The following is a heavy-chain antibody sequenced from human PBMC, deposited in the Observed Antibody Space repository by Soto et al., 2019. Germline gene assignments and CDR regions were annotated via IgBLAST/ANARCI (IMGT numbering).Heavy chain of an antibody. CDR1: GFTFSGSA. CDR3: TNPQVYYGMEV. Sequence: EVQLVESGGGLVQPGGSLKLSCAASGFTFSGSAVHWVRQASGKGLEWVGRIRSKANNYATAYAASVQGRFTIFRDDLKNTAYLHMNSLKTEDTAVYYCTNPQVYYGMEVWGQGTTFTVPS. V-gene: IGHV3-73*02. CDR2: IRSKANNYAT. J-gene: IGHJ6*02.